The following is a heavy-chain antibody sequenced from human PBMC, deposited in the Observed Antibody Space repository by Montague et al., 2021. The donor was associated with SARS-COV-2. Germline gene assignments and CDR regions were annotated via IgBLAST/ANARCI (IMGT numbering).Heavy chain of an antibody. CDR2: IYYSGST. D-gene: IGHD3-10*01. CDR3: ARQPVLLWFGELFQGGGRDV. J-gene: IGHJ6*02. Sequence: SETLSLTCTVSGGSISSSSYYWGWIRQPPGKGLEWIGSIYYSGSTYYNPSLKSRVTISVDTSKNQFSLKLSSVTAADTAVYYCARQPVLLWFGELFQGGGRDVWGQGTTVTVSS. V-gene: IGHV4-39*01. CDR1: GGSISSSSYY.